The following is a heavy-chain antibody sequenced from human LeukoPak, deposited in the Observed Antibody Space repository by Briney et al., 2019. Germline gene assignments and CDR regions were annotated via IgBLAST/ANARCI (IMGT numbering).Heavy chain of an antibody. D-gene: IGHD1-14*01. V-gene: IGHV4-39*07. CDR2: IYYSGST. J-gene: IGHJ3*02. Sequence: PSETLSLTCTASGGSISGSSYYWGWIRQPPGKGLEWIGSIYYSGSTYYNPSLKSRVTISVDTSKNQFSLKLSSVTAADTAVYYCAREITLGAKITRDAFDIWGQGTMVTVSS. CDR3: AREITLGAKITRDAFDI. CDR1: GGSISGSSYY.